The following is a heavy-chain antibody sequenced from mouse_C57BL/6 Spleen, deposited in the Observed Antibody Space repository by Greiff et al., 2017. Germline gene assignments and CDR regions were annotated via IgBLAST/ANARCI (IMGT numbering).Heavy chain of an antibody. V-gene: IGHV1-76*01. CDR1: GYTFTDYY. D-gene: IGHD3-2*02. Sequence: VQLVESGAELVRPGASVKLSCKASGYTFTDYYINWVKQRPGQGLEWIARIYPGSGNTYYNEKFKGKATLTAEKPSSTAYMQLSSLTSEDSAVYFGAKTAQATYYVDYWGQGTTLTVSS. CDR2: IYPGSGNT. CDR3: AKTAQATYYVDY. J-gene: IGHJ2*01.